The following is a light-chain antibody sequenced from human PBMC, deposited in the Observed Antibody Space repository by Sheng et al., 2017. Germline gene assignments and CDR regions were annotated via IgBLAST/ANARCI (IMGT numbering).Light chain of an antibody. CDR3: QKYESSWA. J-gene: IGKJ1*01. CDR1: QSISSW. CDR2: KAS. V-gene: IGKV1-5*03. Sequence: DIQLTQFPSTLSASVGDRVTITCRASQSISSWLAWYQQKPGKAPKVLIYKASYLESGVPSRFSGNGSGTEFSLTISSLQPDDIATYYCQKYESSWAFGQGTKVEIK.